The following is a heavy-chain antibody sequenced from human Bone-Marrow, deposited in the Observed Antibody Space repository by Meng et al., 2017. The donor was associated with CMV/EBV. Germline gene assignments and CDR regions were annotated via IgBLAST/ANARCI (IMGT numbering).Heavy chain of an antibody. CDR1: GFTFSNYA. CDR3: ARAGGYYYGSGNYYRYFEN. J-gene: IGHJ4*02. V-gene: IGHV3-23*01. Sequence: GGSLRLSCAASGFTFSNYAMTWVRQAPGKGLEWVSLISGDAGITYYANSLKGRFIIPRDNSKNTLYLQMNSLRVEDTAVYFCARAGGYYYGSGNYYRYFENWGQGTLVTVSS. D-gene: IGHD3-10*01. CDR2: ISGDAGIT.